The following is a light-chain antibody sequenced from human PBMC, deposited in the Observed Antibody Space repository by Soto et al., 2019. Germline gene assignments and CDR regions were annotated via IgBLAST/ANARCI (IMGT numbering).Light chain of an antibody. CDR2: GAS. J-gene: IGKJ1*01. CDR1: QSISTW. V-gene: IGKV1-5*03. CDR3: QQYNSFPWT. Sequence: DIQMTQSPSTLSASVGDRVTITCRASQSISTWLAWYQRKSGKAPKLLIYGASTLESGVPSRFSGSGSGTEFTLTLSSLQPDDFATYYCQQYNSFPWTFGQGTKVDIK.